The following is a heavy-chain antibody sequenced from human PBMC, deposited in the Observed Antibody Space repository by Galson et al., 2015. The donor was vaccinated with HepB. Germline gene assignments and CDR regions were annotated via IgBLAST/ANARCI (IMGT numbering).Heavy chain of an antibody. Sequence: SLRLSCAASGVTFSNYGMHWVRQAPGKGLEWVAVMSYDGRNKYYTDSVKGRFTISRDNSKNMVYLQMNSLRAEDTALYYCAKDPYLYSALAGTMAGFDYWGQGTLVTVSS. CDR2: MSYDGRNK. D-gene: IGHD6-19*01. V-gene: IGHV3-30*18. J-gene: IGHJ4*02. CDR1: GVTFSNYG. CDR3: AKDPYLYSALAGTMAGFDY.